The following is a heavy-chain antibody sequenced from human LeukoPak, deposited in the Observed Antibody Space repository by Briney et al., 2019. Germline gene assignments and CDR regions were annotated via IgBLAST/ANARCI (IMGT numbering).Heavy chain of an antibody. J-gene: IGHJ4*02. V-gene: IGHV1-24*01. Sequence: ASVKVSCKVSGYTLTELSMHWVRQAPGKGLEWMGGFDPEDGETIYAQKFQGRVTMTEDTSTDTAYMELSSLRSEDTAVYYCATDLGVIVVVPAAIRDYWGQGTLVTVSS. D-gene: IGHD2-2*01. CDR1: GYTLTELS. CDR3: ATDLGVIVVVPAAIRDY. CDR2: FDPEDGET.